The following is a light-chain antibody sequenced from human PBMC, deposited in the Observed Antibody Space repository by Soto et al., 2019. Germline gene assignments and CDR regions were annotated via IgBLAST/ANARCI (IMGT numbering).Light chain of an antibody. V-gene: IGLV1-40*01. CDR3: QSYDSSLRGVV. Sequence: QSVLTQLPSVSGAPGQRVTISCTGSSSNIGAGYDVHWYQQLPGTAPKLLIHGNSNRPSGVPDRFSGSKSGTSASLAITGLQAEDEADYYCQSYDSSLRGVVFGGGTKVTVL. J-gene: IGLJ2*01. CDR1: SSNIGAGYD. CDR2: GNS.